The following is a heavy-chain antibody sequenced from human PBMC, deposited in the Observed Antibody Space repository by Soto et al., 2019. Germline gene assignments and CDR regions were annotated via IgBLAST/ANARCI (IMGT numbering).Heavy chain of an antibody. D-gene: IGHD2-21*02. J-gene: IGHJ4*01. CDR1: GGSVSSGSYY. CDR3: ARGGAYCGCDCSPHYLDY. Sequence: QVQLQESGPGLVKPSETLSLTCTVSGGSVSSGSYYWSWIRQHPGKGLEWIGYIYYNGRTNYNPSLKSRVTLSADTSKNHISLKLNSVTAADTAVYSCARGGAYCGCDCSPHYLDYWGHGTLVTVSS. V-gene: IGHV4-61*03. CDR2: IYYNGRT.